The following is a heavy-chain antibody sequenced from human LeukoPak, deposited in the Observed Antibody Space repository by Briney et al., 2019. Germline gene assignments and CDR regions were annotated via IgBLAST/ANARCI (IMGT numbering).Heavy chain of an antibody. D-gene: IGHD4-17*01. CDR1: GDSVSSNSAA. Sequence: SQTLSLTCAISGDSVSSNSAAWNWIRQSPSRGLEWLGRTYYRSKWYNDYAVCVKSRITINPDTSKNQFSLQLNSVTPEDTAVYYCARDQASDYGDYGAFDIWGQGTMVTVSS. CDR3: ARDQASDYGDYGAFDI. V-gene: IGHV6-1*01. J-gene: IGHJ3*02. CDR2: TYYRSKWYN.